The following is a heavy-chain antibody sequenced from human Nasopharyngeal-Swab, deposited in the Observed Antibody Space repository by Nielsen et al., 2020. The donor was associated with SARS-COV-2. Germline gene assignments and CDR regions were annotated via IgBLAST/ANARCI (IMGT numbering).Heavy chain of an antibody. CDR3: TARWYPYFDY. CDR2: IKSKTDGGTT. V-gene: IGHV3-15*01. J-gene: IGHJ4*02. Sequence: VRQAPGKGLEWVGRIKSKTDGGTTDYAAPVKGRFTISRDDSKNTLYLQMNSLKTEDTAVYYGTARWYPYFDYWGQGTLVTVSS. D-gene: IGHD6-13*01.